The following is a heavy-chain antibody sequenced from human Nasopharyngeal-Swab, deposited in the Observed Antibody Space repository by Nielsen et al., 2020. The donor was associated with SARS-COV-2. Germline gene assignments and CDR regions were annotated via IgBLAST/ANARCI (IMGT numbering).Heavy chain of an antibody. CDR1: GFTFNNAW. V-gene: IGHV3-15*07. CDR3: TTRAIASTAIWRNAFDI. CDR2: IKSETDGGTT. Sequence: GESLKISCAASGFTFNNAWMNWVRQAPGKGLEWVGRIKSETDGGTTDYAAPVKGRFTVSRDDSKNTLYLQMDSLKTEDTAVYYCTTRAIASTAIWRNAFDIWGQRTMVTVSS. D-gene: IGHD2-21*02. J-gene: IGHJ3*02.